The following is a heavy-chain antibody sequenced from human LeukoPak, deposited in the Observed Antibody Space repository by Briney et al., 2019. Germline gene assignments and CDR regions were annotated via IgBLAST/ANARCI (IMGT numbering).Heavy chain of an antibody. CDR1: GFTFSNYG. CDR2: ISGSGGST. CDR3: AKGYYDSSVAGFDY. J-gene: IGHJ4*02. V-gene: IGHV3-23*01. D-gene: IGHD3-22*01. Sequence: GGTLRLSCAASGFTFSNYGMSWVRQAPGKGLEWVSAISGSGGSTYYADSVKGRFTISRDNSKNTLYLQMNSLRAEDTAVYYCAKGYYDSSVAGFDYWGQGTLVTVSS.